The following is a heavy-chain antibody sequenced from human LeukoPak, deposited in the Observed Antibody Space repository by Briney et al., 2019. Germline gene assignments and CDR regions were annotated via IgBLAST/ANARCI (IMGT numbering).Heavy chain of an antibody. D-gene: IGHD3-22*01. CDR3: ARVEYYYDSSGYYGMDV. V-gene: IGHV1-8*01. CDR1: GYTFTSYD. CDR2: MNPNSGNT. Sequence: ASVKVSCKASGYTFTSYDINWVRQATGQGLEWMGWMNPNSGNTGYAQKFQGRVTMTRNTSISTAYMELSSLRSEDTAAYYCARVEYYYDSSGYYGMDVWGQGTAVTVSS. J-gene: IGHJ6*02.